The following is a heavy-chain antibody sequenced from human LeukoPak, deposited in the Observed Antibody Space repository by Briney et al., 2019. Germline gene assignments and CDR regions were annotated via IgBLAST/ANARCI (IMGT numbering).Heavy chain of an antibody. D-gene: IGHD1-26*01. CDR2: IYYSGTTAYRST. Sequence: SETLSLTCTVSGDSINNYYWSWIRQPPGQGLEWIAFIYYSGTTAYRSTAYNPSLKSRVTISLDTSKNQFSLNLRSVTAADTAVYYCARARLEIDVGWFDPWGQGTLVTVSS. CDR3: ARARLEIDVGWFDP. CDR1: GDSINNYY. V-gene: IGHV4-59*01. J-gene: IGHJ5*02.